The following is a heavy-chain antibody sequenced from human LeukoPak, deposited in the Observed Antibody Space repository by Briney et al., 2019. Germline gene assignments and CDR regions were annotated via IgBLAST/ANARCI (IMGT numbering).Heavy chain of an antibody. D-gene: IGHD4-11*01. CDR2: IYYSGRT. CDR1: GGSISSYY. Sequence: TSETLSLTCTVSGGSISSYYWSWIRQPPGKGLEWIGYIYYSGRTNYNPSLKSRVTISVDTSKNQFSLKLSSVTAADTAVYYCARETTDAFDIWGQGTMVTVSS. J-gene: IGHJ3*02. CDR3: ARETTDAFDI. V-gene: IGHV4-59*01.